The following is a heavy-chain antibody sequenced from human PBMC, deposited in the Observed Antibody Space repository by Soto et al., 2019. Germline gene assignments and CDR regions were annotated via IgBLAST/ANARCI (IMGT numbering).Heavy chain of an antibody. Sequence: GGSLRLSCAASGFTFSSYSMNWVRQAPGKGLEWVSYISSSSSTIYYADSVKGRFTISRDNAKNSLYLQMNSLRAEDTAVYYCASKWGYYFDYWGQGTLVTVSS. CDR1: GFTFSSYS. J-gene: IGHJ4*02. V-gene: IGHV3-48*01. D-gene: IGHD3-16*01. CDR3: ASKWGYYFDY. CDR2: ISSSSSTI.